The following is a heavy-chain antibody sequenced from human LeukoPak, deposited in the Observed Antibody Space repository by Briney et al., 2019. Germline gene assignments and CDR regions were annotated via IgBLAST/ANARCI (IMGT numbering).Heavy chain of an antibody. CDR2: ISGNKGNT. CDR1: GYTFTSYG. J-gene: IGHJ4*02. CDR3: ARDQQGSGSYYRL. D-gene: IGHD3-10*01. V-gene: IGHV1-18*01. Sequence: ASVKVSCKASGYTFTSYGISWVRQAPGQGLEWMGWISGNKGNTNYAQKFQGRVTMTTDTSTSATYMELRGLRSDDTAVYYCARDQQGSGSYYRLWGQGTLVTVSS.